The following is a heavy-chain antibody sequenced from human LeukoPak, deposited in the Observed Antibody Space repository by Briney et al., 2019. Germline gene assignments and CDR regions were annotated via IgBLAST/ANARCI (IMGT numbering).Heavy chain of an antibody. Sequence: GGSLRLSCVASGFPFSSYWMTWVRQAPGKGLEWISYIGSSGSPTHYADSVGGRFTISRDNAKNSLYLQMNSLRDEDTAVYFCARRPYSDTSGRLSDVWGQGTTVTVSS. CDR1: GFPFSSYW. CDR3: ARRPYSDTSGRLSDV. CDR2: IGSSGSPT. V-gene: IGHV3-48*02. D-gene: IGHD3-22*01. J-gene: IGHJ6*02.